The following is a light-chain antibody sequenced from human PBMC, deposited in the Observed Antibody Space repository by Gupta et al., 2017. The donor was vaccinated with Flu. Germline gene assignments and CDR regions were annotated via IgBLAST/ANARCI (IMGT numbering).Light chain of an antibody. CDR3: SSDKSGSTFYV. Sequence: QSALPHPASVSVSPGQSLTISCTGTSSDVGRSDYVSWYQQHPDKAPKLIIYDGTNRPAGVSRRFSGSKSGKTASLTISGLQAEDETDYYCSSDKSGSTFYVFGTGTKVTVL. CDR2: DGT. J-gene: IGLJ1*01. CDR1: SSDVGRSDY. V-gene: IGLV2-14*01.